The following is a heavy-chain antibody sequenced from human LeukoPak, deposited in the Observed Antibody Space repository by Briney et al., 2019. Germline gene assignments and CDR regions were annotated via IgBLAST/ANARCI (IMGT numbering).Heavy chain of an antibody. Sequence: TPSLTCAVSGGSISSGGYSWNWIRQPPGKGLEWIGYIFSCGTTYYNPSLKSRITMSLDRSKNQFSLKLSSVTAADTAVYYCARAPMVSNWFDPWGQGTLATVSS. J-gene: IGHJ5*02. CDR1: GGSISSGGYS. CDR2: IFSCGTT. V-gene: IGHV4-30-2*01. D-gene: IGHD3-10*01. CDR3: ARAPMVSNWFDP.